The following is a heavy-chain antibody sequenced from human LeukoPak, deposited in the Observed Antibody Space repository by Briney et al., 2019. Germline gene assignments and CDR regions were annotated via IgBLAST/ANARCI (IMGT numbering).Heavy chain of an antibody. D-gene: IGHD6-13*01. CDR2: LYHSGNT. CDR3: ARAAEIGTLGYFQH. V-gene: IGHV4-38-2*01. Sequence: SETLSLTCGVSGYSISSGYYWGWIRQPPGKGPEWMGSLYHSGNTYYNPSLKSRVTISVDTSKNQFSLKLSSVTAADTAVYYCARAAEIGTLGYFQHWGQGTLVTVSS. CDR1: GYSISSGYY. J-gene: IGHJ1*01.